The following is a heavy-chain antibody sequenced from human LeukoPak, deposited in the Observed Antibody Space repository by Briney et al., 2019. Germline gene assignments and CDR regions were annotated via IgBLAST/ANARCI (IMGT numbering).Heavy chain of an antibody. Sequence: WRSLRLSCAASGFTFSSYGMHWVRQAPGKGLEWVAVISYDGSNKYYADSVKGRFTISRDNSKNTLYLQMNSLRAEDTAVYYCAKGSGYGMDVWGQGTTVTVSS. CDR2: ISYDGSNK. J-gene: IGHJ6*02. CDR3: AKGSGYGMDV. V-gene: IGHV3-30*18. CDR1: GFTFSSYG. D-gene: IGHD7-27*01.